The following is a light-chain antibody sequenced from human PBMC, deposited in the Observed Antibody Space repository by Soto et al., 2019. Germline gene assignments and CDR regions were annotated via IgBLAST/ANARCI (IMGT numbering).Light chain of an antibody. CDR1: QAIDSW. Sequence: TQSPATLSAFPGDRVTITCRASQAIDSWLAWYQQKPGEAPKLLIFTGSLLHSGVPPRFSGSGSGTDFTLTISSLQPEDFATYYCQQTLSFPPTFGQGTKVDI. CDR3: QQTLSFPPT. CDR2: TGS. V-gene: IGKV1-12*01. J-gene: IGKJ1*01.